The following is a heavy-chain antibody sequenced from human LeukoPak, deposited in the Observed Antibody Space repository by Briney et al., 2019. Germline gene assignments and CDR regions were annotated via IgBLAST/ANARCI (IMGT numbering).Heavy chain of an antibody. Sequence: GGSLRLSCAASGFTVSSNYMSWVRQAPGKGLEWVSVIYSGGSTYYADSVKGRFTISRHNSKNTLYLQMNSLRAEDTAVYYCARFLTGSATVGRKVGSYFDYWGQGTLVTVSS. CDR2: IYSGGST. CDR3: ARFLTGSATVGRKVGSYFDY. CDR1: GFTVSSNY. V-gene: IGHV3-53*04. J-gene: IGHJ4*02. D-gene: IGHD3-9*01.